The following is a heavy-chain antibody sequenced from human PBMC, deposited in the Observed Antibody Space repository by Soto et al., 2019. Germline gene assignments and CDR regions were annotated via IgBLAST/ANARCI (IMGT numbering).Heavy chain of an antibody. CDR3: ARERILTGYTYYYYYGMDV. V-gene: IGHV1-2*02. Sequence: VASVKVSCKASGYTFTGYYMHWVRQAPGQGLEWMGWINPNSGGTNYAQKFQGRVTMTRDTSISTAYMELSRLRSDDTAVYYCARERILTGYTYYYYYGMDVWGQGTMVTVSS. J-gene: IGHJ6*02. CDR2: INPNSGGT. D-gene: IGHD3-9*01. CDR1: GYTFTGYY.